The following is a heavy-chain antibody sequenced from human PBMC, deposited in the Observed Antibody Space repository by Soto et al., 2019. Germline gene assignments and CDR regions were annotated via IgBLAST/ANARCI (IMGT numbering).Heavy chain of an antibody. CDR1: GFTFSSYA. D-gene: IGHD3-10*01. CDR2: IGVGGGDR. CDR3: ASGRVGELV. J-gene: IGHJ4*02. Sequence: EVQLLESGGGLVQPGGSLRLSCAASGFTFSSYAMSLVRQAPGKGLEWVSIIGVGGGDRYYPESVKGRFTISRDNSRDTLYLEMNSLRDEDTAVYYCASGRVGELVWGQGTLVTVSS. V-gene: IGHV3-23*01.